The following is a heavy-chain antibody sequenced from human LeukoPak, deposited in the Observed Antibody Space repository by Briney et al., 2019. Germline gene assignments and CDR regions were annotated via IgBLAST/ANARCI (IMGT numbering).Heavy chain of an antibody. D-gene: IGHD3-10*01. CDR3: ARGGTMVRGVRTTRAFDI. V-gene: IGHV4-34*01. CDR2: INHSGST. Sequence: PSETLSLTCAVCGGSFSGYYWSWLRQPPGKGLEWIGEINHSGSTNYNPSLKSRVTISVDTSKNQFSLKLSSVPAADTAVYYCARGGTMVRGVRTTRAFDIWGQGTMVTVSS. J-gene: IGHJ3*02. CDR1: GGSFSGYY.